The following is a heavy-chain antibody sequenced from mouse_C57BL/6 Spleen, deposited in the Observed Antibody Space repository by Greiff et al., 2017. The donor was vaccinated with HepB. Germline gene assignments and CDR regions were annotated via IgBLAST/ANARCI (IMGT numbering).Heavy chain of an antibody. CDR3: ARGSDGYYDWFAY. V-gene: IGHV1-53*01. CDR1: GYTFTSYW. D-gene: IGHD2-3*01. J-gene: IGHJ3*01. Sequence: VQLQQPGTELVKPGASVKLSCKASGYTFTSYWMHWVKQRPGHGLEWIGNINPSNGGTNYNEKFKSKATLTVDKSSSTAYMQLSSLTSEDSAVYYCARGSDGYYDWFAYWGQGTLVTVSA. CDR2: INPSNGGT.